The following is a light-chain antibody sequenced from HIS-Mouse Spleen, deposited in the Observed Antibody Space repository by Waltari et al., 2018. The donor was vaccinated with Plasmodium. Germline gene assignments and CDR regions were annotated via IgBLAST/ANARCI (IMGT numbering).Light chain of an antibody. CDR1: ALPKQY. Sequence: SYELTPPPSASVSPGPKASITCSGDALPKQYAYWYQQKSGQAPVLVIYEDSKRPSGIPERFSGSSSGTMATLTISGAQVEDEADYYCYSTDSSGNHRVFGGGTKLTVL. V-gene: IGLV3-10*01. CDR3: YSTDSSGNHRV. CDR2: EDS. J-gene: IGLJ3*02.